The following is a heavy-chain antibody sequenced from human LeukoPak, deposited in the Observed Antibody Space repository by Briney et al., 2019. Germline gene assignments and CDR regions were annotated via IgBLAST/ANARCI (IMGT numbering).Heavy chain of an antibody. Sequence: PSETLSLTCTVSGDSISSSRYYWGWIRQPPGKGLEWIGSIYYSGSTYYNPSLRSRVTISVDTSENLFSLKLTSVTAADTAVYYCARAGYCSGGSCYSYYFDYWGQGTLVTVSS. CDR2: IYYSGST. J-gene: IGHJ4*02. CDR3: ARAGYCSGGSCYSYYFDY. D-gene: IGHD2-15*01. V-gene: IGHV4-39*07. CDR1: GDSISSSRYY.